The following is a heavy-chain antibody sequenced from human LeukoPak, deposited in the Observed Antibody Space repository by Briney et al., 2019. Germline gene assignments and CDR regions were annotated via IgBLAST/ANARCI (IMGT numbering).Heavy chain of an antibody. Sequence: ASETLSLTCAVYGGSFSGYYWSWIRQPPGKGLEWIGEINHSGSTNYNPSLKSRVTISVDTSKNQFSLKLSSVTAADTAVYYCARGIRGVIYYWGQGTLVTVSS. CDR3: ARGIRGVIYY. J-gene: IGHJ4*02. CDR1: GGSFSGYY. CDR2: INHSGST. D-gene: IGHD3-10*01. V-gene: IGHV4-34*01.